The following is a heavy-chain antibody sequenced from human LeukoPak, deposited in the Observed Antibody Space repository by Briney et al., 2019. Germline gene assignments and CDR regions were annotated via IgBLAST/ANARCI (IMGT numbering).Heavy chain of an antibody. J-gene: IGHJ4*02. CDR1: GYTYTSYG. Sequence: GASVRVSCKASGYTYTSYGITWVRQAPGQGVEWMGWISAYNGNTNYAQKLQDRFTMTTDTSTSTAYMELRSLRSDDTAVYYCARDGGRDGYNSFDYWGQGTLVTVSS. CDR3: ARDGGRDGYNSFDY. D-gene: IGHD5-24*01. V-gene: IGHV1-18*01. CDR2: ISAYNGNT.